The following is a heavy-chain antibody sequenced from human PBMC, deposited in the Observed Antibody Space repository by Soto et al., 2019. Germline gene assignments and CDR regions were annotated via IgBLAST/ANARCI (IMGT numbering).Heavy chain of an antibody. V-gene: IGHV3-74*01. CDR1: GFTFSRDW. CDR3: ARGALHNCYMDV. Sequence: EVQVVESGGGLVQPGGSLRLSCAASGFTFSRDWMHWVRQAPGQGLVWVSRIDGDGRRTNYADSVKGRVTNSRDNAKNTLYLQMNSLRAEDTAVYYCARGALHNCYMDVWGRGTTVTVSS. CDR2: IDGDGRRT. J-gene: IGHJ6*03.